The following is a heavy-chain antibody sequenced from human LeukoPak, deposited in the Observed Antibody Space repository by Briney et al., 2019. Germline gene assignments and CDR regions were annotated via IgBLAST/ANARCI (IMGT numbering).Heavy chain of an antibody. J-gene: IGHJ6*02. CDR2: MIPIVGTA. D-gene: IGHD3-10*01. V-gene: IGHV1-69*06. CDR1: GGTFSSYA. Sequence: ASVKVSCKASGGTFSSYAISWVRQAPGQGLEWMGGMIPIVGTANYAQKFQGRVTMTADKSTGTVYMELSSLRSGDTAVYYCARGITVVRGVIKGGMDVWGQGTTVTVSS. CDR3: ARGITVVRGVIKGGMDV.